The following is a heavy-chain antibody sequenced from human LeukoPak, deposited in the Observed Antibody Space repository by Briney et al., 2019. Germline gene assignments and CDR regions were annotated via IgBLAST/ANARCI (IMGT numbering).Heavy chain of an antibody. CDR3: ARSPLWTTNFDY. Sequence: GESLKISCKGSGYTFSSYWIGWVRQMPGKGLEWMGIIYPGDSDTRYSPSFQGQVTISADKSISTAYLQWSSLKASDTVMYYCARSPLWTTNFDYWGQGTLVTVSS. V-gene: IGHV5-51*01. CDR1: GYTFSSYW. D-gene: IGHD2/OR15-2a*01. CDR2: IYPGDSDT. J-gene: IGHJ4*02.